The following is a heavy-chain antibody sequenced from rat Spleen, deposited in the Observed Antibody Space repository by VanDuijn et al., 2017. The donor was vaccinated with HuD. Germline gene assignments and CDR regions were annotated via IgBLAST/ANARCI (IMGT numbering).Heavy chain of an antibody. CDR1: GFTFSNYD. V-gene: IGHV5-25*01. CDR3: ARRHYGYTDYFDY. CDR2: ISYGDSSGHSGT. Sequence: EVQLVESGGGLVQPGRSLKLSCAASGFTFSNYDMAWVRQAPTKGLEWVASISYGDSSGHSGTYYRDSVKGRFTISRDNEKSTLSLQMDSLRSEDTATYYCARRHYGYTDYFDYWGQGVMVTVSS. J-gene: IGHJ2*01. D-gene: IGHD1-9*01.